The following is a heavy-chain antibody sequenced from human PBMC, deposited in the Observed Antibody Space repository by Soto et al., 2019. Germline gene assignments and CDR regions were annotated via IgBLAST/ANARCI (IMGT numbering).Heavy chain of an antibody. CDR3: AKDHSSYYFDY. D-gene: IGHD6-6*01. Sequence: QVQLVESGGGVVQPGRSLRLSCAASGFTFSSYGMHWVRQAPGKGLEWVAVISYDGSNKYYADSVKGRFTISRDNSKNTLYLQMNRLRAEDTAVYYCAKDHSSYYFDYWGQGTLVTVSS. V-gene: IGHV3-30*18. CDR2: ISYDGSNK. J-gene: IGHJ4*02. CDR1: GFTFSSYG.